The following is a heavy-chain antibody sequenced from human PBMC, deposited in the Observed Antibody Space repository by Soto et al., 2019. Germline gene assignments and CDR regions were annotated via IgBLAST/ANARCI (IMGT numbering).Heavy chain of an antibody. V-gene: IGHV3-23*01. D-gene: IGHD3-22*01. CDR1: GFNCKNYA. Sequence: GESLGLSCSASGFNCKNYAMSWARQAPGKGLEWVSAISADTDTTYYAHSVKGRFTISRDNTENTLYLYMNNLRADDTAVYYCAKDQGIVVIVWGQGTLVTASS. CDR2: ISADTDTT. J-gene: IGHJ4*02. CDR3: AKDQGIVVIV.